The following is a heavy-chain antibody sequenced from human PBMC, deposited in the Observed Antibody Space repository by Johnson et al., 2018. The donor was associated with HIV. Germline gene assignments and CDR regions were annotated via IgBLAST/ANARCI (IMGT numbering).Heavy chain of an antibody. CDR3: ARVEWELELLGAFDI. Sequence: MLLVVSGGGLIQPGGSLRLSCAASGFTFSSYAMSWVRQAPGKGLEWVSAISGSGGSTYYADSVKGRFTISRDNSKNTLYLQMNSLRAEDTAVYYCARVEWELELLGAFDIWGQGTMVTVSS. V-gene: IGHV3-23*04. CDR2: ISGSGGST. J-gene: IGHJ3*02. D-gene: IGHD1-7*01. CDR1: GFTFSSYA.